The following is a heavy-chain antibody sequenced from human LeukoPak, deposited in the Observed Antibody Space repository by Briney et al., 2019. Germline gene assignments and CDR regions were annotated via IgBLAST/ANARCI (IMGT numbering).Heavy chain of an antibody. CDR1: GFTFSSYG. CDR3: ANLQY. CDR2: ITGRGTNT. Sequence: PGGSLRLSCVASGFTFSSYGMTWVRQAPGKGLEWVASITGRGTNTYYADAVKGRFTISRDNSRNTVFLQMSSLTVDDTAVYYCANLQYWGQGTLVTVSS. V-gene: IGHV3-23*01. J-gene: IGHJ4*02.